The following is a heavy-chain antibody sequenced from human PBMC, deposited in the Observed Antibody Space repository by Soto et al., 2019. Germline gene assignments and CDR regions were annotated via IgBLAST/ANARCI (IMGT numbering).Heavy chain of an antibody. D-gene: IGHD1-26*01. Sequence: KASETLSLTCAVYGGSFSGYYWSWIRQPPGKGLEWIGEINHSGSTNYNPSLKSRVTISVDTSKNQFSLKLSSVTAADTAVYYCARVSYNYYYYGMDVWGQGTTVTVSS. CDR1: GGSFSGYY. CDR3: ARVSYNYYYYGMDV. V-gene: IGHV4-34*01. J-gene: IGHJ6*02. CDR2: INHSGST.